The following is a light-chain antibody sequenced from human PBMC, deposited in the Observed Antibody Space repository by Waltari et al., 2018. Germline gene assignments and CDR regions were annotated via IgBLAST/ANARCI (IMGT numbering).Light chain of an antibody. CDR3: ASWDDSLNAHVV. Sequence: QSVLTQPPSASGTPGQRVTISCSGSNSHIGTTYVSWYQQFPGTAPKLLIYANDQRPAGVPYLFAVSKAGTSSSLAISGLRSEDEADYYCASWDDSLNAHVVFGGGTKLTVL. V-gene: IGLV1-47*01. CDR1: NSHIGTTY. J-gene: IGLJ2*01. CDR2: AND.